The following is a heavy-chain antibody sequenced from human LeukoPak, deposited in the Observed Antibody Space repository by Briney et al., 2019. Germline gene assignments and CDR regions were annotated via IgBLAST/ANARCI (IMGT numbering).Heavy chain of an antibody. Sequence: PGGSLRLSCAASGFTFSSYWMSWVRQAPGKGLAWVTNIKQDGSEKYYVDSVKGRFTISRDNAKNSLYLQMNSLRAEDTAVYYCARSGTIYPDFDYWGQGTLVTVSS. D-gene: IGHD1-1*01. CDR1: GFTFSSYW. J-gene: IGHJ4*02. V-gene: IGHV3-7*01. CDR3: ARSGTIYPDFDY. CDR2: IKQDGSEK.